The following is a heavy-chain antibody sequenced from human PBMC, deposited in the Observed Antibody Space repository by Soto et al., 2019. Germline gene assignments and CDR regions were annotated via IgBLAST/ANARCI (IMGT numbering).Heavy chain of an antibody. CDR1: GGSISPYH. Sequence: SETLSLTCTDSGGSISPYHWSWIRQPPGKGLEWIGYIYYIGSTNYSPSLKSRVTISVDTSKNQFSLKLSSVTTADTAVYYCARGTVTTQYFDYWGQGALVTVSS. V-gene: IGHV4-59*01. J-gene: IGHJ4*02. D-gene: IGHD4-17*01. CDR2: IYYIGST. CDR3: ARGTVTTQYFDY.